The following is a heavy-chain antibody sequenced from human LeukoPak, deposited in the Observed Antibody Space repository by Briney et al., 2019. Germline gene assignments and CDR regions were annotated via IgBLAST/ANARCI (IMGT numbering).Heavy chain of an antibody. Sequence: ASVKVSCKASGYTFTSYDINWVRQATGQGLEWMGWMNPNSGNTGYAQKFQGRVTMTRNTSISTAYMELNSLRSEDTAVYYCARNWNYFPDAFDIWGQGTMVTVSS. CDR1: GYTFTSYD. J-gene: IGHJ3*02. V-gene: IGHV1-8*01. CDR3: ARNWNYFPDAFDI. D-gene: IGHD1-7*01. CDR2: MNPNSGNT.